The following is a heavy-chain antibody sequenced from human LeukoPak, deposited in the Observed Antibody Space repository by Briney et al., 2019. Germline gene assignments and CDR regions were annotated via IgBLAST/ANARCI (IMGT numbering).Heavy chain of an antibody. CDR3: WVHGPGTGYFDL. Sequence: GSLRLSCAAATFTFSNAWMSWDRQAPGKGRGWVGRIISKPDRGTTDYAAHVKGRFTISRDDSKNTLYLQMNSLKTEDTAVYYCWVHGPGTGYFDLWGRGTLVTVSS. D-gene: IGHD1-1*01. CDR2: IISKPDRGTT. CDR1: TFTFSNAW. J-gene: IGHJ2*01. V-gene: IGHV3-15*01.